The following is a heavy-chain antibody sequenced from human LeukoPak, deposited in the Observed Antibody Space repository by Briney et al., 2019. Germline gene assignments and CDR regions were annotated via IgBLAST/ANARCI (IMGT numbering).Heavy chain of an antibody. CDR2: ICAHNGDM. CDR1: GYTFTSYG. Sequence: GASVTVCCKSSGYTFTSYGISWMRQAPGQGLEWMGCICAHNGDMKYAQKFQGRVSMTTDTSTSTGYMELRSLTSDDTAVYYCARDLKRTVGATTTSDYWGQGTLVTVSS. V-gene: IGHV1-18*01. CDR3: ARDLKRTVGATTTSDY. D-gene: IGHD1-26*01. J-gene: IGHJ4*02.